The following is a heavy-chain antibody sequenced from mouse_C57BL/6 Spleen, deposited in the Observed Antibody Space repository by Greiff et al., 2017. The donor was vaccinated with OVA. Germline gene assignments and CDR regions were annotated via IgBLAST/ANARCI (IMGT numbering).Heavy chain of an antibody. D-gene: IGHD2-4*01. Sequence: LVESGAELARPGASVKLSCKASGYTFTSYGISWVKQRTGQGLEWIGEIYPRSGNTYYNEKFKGKATLTADKSSSTAYMELRSLTSEDSAVYFCAREGDYDGYYFDYWGQGTTLTVSS. V-gene: IGHV1-81*01. J-gene: IGHJ2*01. CDR1: GYTFTSYG. CDR2: IYPRSGNT. CDR3: AREGDYDGYYFDY.